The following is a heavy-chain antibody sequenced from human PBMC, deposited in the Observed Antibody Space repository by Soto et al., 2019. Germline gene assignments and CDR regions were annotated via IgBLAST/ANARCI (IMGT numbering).Heavy chain of an antibody. D-gene: IGHD5-12*01. J-gene: IGHJ4*02. CDR3: EKGVDGYGNDAGFEGFDY. CDR2: IPGSGGYT. V-gene: IGHV3-23*01. Sequence: GGSLRLSCTASGFTFSKYAMSWVRQAPGEGLEWVSTIPGSGGYTYSADSVKGRFTISRDMSQNTLFLLMIGRSAEDSAIYFCEKGVDGYGNDAGFEGFDYWGQGALVTVSS. CDR1: GFTFSKYA.